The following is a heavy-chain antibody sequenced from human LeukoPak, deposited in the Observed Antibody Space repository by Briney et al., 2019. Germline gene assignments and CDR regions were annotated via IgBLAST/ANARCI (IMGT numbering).Heavy chain of an antibody. V-gene: IGHV3-7*01. CDR1: GFTFSSYW. J-gene: IGHJ6*03. D-gene: IGHD3-16*01. CDR2: IKQDGSEK. Sequence: PGGSLRLSCAASGFTFSSYWMSWVRQAPGKGLEWVANIKQDGSEKYYVDSVKGRFTISRDNAKNSLYLQMNSLRAEDTAVYYCARDDYVWGSSYYYYYYMDVWGKGTTVTISS. CDR3: ARDDYVWGSSYYYYYYMDV.